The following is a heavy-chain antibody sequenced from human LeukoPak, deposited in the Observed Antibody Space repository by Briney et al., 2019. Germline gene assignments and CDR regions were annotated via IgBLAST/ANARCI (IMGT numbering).Heavy chain of an antibody. Sequence: SGPTLVNPTQTLTPTCTFSGISLGTRGVGVGWMRQPPGKALVWLALIYWDDAKCYSPSLKSRLTFTKNTSKHQVVLTITNTDVVDRATSYYAHVRSERNYGDSLDNSGQGTLVTVSS. D-gene: IGHD4-17*01. CDR3: AHVRSERNYGDSLDN. CDR2: IYWDDAK. CDR1: GISLGTRGVG. V-gene: IGHV2-5*02. J-gene: IGHJ1*01.